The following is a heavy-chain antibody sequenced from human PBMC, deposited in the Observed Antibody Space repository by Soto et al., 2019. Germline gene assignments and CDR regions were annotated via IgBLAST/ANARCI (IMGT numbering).Heavy chain of an antibody. J-gene: IGHJ5*02. CDR2: ISWDGRKL. Sequence: EVQLAESGGELVQPGRSLRLSCAASGFTFDDFAMHWVRRPPGKGLEWVSVISWDGRKLGYADSVKGRFTISRDNAEKILYLPMSSPRTEATAFSYGVKAFSTGYGDYWVRGPDTWCQRTGVTVTS. V-gene: IGHV3-9*01. CDR3: VKAFSTGYGDYWVRGPDT. CDR1: GFTFDDFA. D-gene: IGHD4-17*01.